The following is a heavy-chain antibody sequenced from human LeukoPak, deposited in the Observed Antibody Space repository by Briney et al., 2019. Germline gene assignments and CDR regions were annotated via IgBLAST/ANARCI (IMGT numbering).Heavy chain of an antibody. CDR3: ARRMAANAFDI. CDR2: VSYDGTNK. D-gene: IGHD5-24*01. V-gene: IGHV3-30-3*01. CDR1: GFTFSTYT. Sequence: PERSLILSCAASGFTFSTYTMHWVRQAPGKGLEWVAFVSYDGTNKNYADSVKGRFTISRDNSKNTLYLQMNSLRTEDTAVYYCARRMAANAFDIWGQGTMVTVSS. J-gene: IGHJ3*02.